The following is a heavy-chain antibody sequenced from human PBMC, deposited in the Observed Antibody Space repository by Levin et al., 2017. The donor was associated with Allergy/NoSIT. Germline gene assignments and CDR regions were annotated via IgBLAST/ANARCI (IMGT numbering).Heavy chain of an antibody. J-gene: IGHJ4*02. Sequence: SETLSLTCTVSGGSISSGGYYWSWIRQHPGKGLEWIGYIYYSGSTYYNPSLKSRVTISVDTSKNQFSLKLSSVTAADTAVYYCAREGLSIAAAGSDYWGQGTLVTVSS. CDR1: GGSISSGGYY. CDR3: AREGLSIAAAGSDY. D-gene: IGHD6-13*01. CDR2: IYYSGST. V-gene: IGHV4-31*03.